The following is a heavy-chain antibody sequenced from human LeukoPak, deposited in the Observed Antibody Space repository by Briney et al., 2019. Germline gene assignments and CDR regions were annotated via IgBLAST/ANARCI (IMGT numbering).Heavy chain of an antibody. J-gene: IGHJ4*02. CDR2: IYSGGIT. D-gene: IGHD1-26*01. V-gene: IGHV3-53*01. CDR3: AKDAEGATTFDY. CDR1: GFTVSSNY. Sequence: GGSLRLSCAASGFTVSSNYMRWVRQAPGKGLEWVSFIYSGGITHYADSVKGRFTISRDNSRNTLYLQMNSLRAEDTAVYYCAKDAEGATTFDYWGQGTLVTVSS.